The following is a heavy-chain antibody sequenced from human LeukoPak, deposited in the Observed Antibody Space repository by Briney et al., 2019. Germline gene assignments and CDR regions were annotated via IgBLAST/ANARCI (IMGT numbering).Heavy chain of an antibody. CDR3: AKEVRIELNAFDI. D-gene: IGHD2/OR15-2a*01. J-gene: IGHJ3*02. Sequence: ASVKVSCKASGYTFTSYYMHWVRQAPGQGLEWMGIINPSGGSTSYAQKFQGRVTMTRDTSTSTVYMELSGLRSDDTAMYYCAKEVRIELNAFDIWGQGTMLTVSS. CDR1: GYTFTSYY. CDR2: INPSGGST. V-gene: IGHV1-46*01.